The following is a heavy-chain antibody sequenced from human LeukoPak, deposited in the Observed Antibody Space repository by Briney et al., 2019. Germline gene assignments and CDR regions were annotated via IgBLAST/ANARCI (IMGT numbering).Heavy chain of an antibody. CDR2: ISGSGGST. Sequence: GGSLRLSCVASGFSLSTYAMRWVGQAPGKGLKWVSAISGSGGSTYYADSVKGRFTISRDNSKNTLSLQMNSLRVEDTAVYYCAKEMSSRYSGTFAYWGQGTLVTVSS. J-gene: IGHJ4*02. CDR1: GFSLSTYA. CDR3: AKEMSSRYSGTFAY. V-gene: IGHV3-23*01. D-gene: IGHD1-26*01.